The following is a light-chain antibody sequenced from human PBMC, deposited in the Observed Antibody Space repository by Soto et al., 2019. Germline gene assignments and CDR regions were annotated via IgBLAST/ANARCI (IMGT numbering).Light chain of an antibody. V-gene: IGLV2-14*01. CDR2: EVS. CDR1: SSDLGGYNP. J-gene: IGLJ2*01. CDR3: SSYKSGSTI. Sequence: SALTQPASVSGSPGQSITISCTGLSSDLGGYNPVSWYQQHPGKAPRLIIYEVSNRPSGVSNRFSGSKSGNTASLIISGLQAEDEADYYCSSYKSGSTIFGGGTKLTVL.